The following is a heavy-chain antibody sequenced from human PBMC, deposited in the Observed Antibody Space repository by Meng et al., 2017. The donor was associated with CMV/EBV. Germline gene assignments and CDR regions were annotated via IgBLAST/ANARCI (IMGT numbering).Heavy chain of an antibody. V-gene: IGHV3-43*01. CDR2: ISWDGGST. J-gene: IGHJ4*02. CDR1: GFTFDDYT. D-gene: IGHD4-23*01. Sequence: GESLKISCAASGFTFDDYTMHWVRQAPGKGLEWVSLISWDGGSTYYADSVKGRFNISRDNRKNSLYLQMNSLRTEDTALYYCAKDISYGGNGPFDYWGQGTLVTVSS. CDR3: AKDISYGGNGPFDY.